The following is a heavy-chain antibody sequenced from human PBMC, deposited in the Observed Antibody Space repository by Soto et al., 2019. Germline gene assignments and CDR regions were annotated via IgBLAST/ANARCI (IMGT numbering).Heavy chain of an antibody. CDR2: ITGSGITI. CDR1: GFPFSKYA. CDR3: AKDDVAGDGLWLVSD. V-gene: IGHV3-23*01. J-gene: IGHJ4*02. Sequence: DVQLLESGGGLVQPGGPLRLSCLASGFPFSKYAMIWFRQAPGKGQEGVSGITGSGITIEYADSVKGRFSISRDNSKNTVDLQMNSLRAEDTAMYYCAKDDVAGDGLWLVSDWGQGTLVTVS. D-gene: IGHD2-21*02.